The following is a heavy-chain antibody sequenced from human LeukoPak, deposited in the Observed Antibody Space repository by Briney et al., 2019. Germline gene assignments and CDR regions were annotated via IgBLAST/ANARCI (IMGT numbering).Heavy chain of an antibody. D-gene: IGHD6-13*01. CDR1: GFTFSSYG. CDR2: IRYDGSNK. Sequence: GGSLRLSCAASGFTFSSYGMHWVRQAPGKGLEWVAFIRYDGSNKYYADSVKGRFTISRDNSKNTLYLQMNSLRAEDTAVYYCAKGAAAGTLLDYFDYWGQGTLVTVSS. J-gene: IGHJ4*02. CDR3: AKGAAAGTLLDYFDY. V-gene: IGHV3-30*02.